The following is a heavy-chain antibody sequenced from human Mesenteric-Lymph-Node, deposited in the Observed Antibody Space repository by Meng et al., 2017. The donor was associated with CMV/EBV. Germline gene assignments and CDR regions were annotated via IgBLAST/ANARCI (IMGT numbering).Heavy chain of an antibody. V-gene: IGHV4-61*01. J-gene: IGHJ4*02. CDR1: GRYGSSYSYH. D-gene: IGHD2-2*01. Sequence: TVSGRYGSSYSYHWNWSRRPPGKGLVWIGQTVYGGDTNYDPPLSRRLTISVDTSKNQFSLNLISMTAADTAVYYCVGLIVVNGRRGHWGQGTLVTVSS. CDR3: VGLIVVNGRRGH. CDR2: TVYGGDT.